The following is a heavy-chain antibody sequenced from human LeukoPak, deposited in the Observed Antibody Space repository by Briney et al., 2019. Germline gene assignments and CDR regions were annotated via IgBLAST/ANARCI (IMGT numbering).Heavy chain of an antibody. CDR2: INHSGST. J-gene: IGHJ4*02. CDR1: GGSFSGYY. V-gene: IGHV4-34*01. CDR3: TRDRFGTAGLDN. D-gene: IGHD1-1*01. Sequence: SETLSLTCAVYGGSFSGYYWSWIRQPPGKGLEWIGEINHSGSTNYNPSLKSRVTISVDTSKNQFSLKLSSVTAADTAVYYCTRDRFGTAGLDNWGQGTLVTVSS.